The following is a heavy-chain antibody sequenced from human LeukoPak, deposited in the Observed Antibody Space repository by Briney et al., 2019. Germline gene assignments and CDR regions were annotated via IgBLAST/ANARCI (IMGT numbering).Heavy chain of an antibody. J-gene: IGHJ4*02. CDR3: AKGDVMVRGVIPPFDY. Sequence: GGSLRLSCAASGFTFSSYWMSWVRQAPGKGLEWVSYISSSGSTIYYADSVKGRFTISRDNAKNSLYLQMNSLRAEDTAVYYCAKGDVMVRGVIPPFDYWGQGTLVTVSS. CDR1: GFTFSSYW. V-gene: IGHV3-48*04. D-gene: IGHD3-10*01. CDR2: ISSSGSTI.